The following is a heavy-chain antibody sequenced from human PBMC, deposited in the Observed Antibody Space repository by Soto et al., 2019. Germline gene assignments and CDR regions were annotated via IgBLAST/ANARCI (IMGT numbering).Heavy chain of an antibody. CDR3: ATLDRSSSYFGFDY. CDR1: GYTFTSYW. V-gene: IGHV5-51*01. D-gene: IGHD6-13*01. Sequence: PGESLKISCKGSGYTFTSYWIGWVRQMPGKGLEWMGIIYPGDSDTKYSPSFQGQVTISADRSISTAYLQWSSLKASDTAMYYCATLDRSSSYFGFDYWGQGTVVTVSS. J-gene: IGHJ4*02. CDR2: IYPGDSDT.